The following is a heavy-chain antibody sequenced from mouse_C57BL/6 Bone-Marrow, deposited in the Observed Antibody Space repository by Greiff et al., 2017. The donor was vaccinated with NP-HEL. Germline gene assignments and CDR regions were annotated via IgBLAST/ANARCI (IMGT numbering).Heavy chain of an antibody. D-gene: IGHD2-4*01. CDR1: GYTFTEYT. V-gene: IGHV1-62-2*01. CDR2: FYPGSGSI. CDR3: ARHEDSLYDYDPHFDY. Sequence: VQRVESGAELVKPGASVKLSCKASGYTFTEYTIHWVKQRSGQGLEWIGWFYPGSGSIKYNEKFKDKATLTADKSSSTVYMELSRLTSEDSAVYFCARHEDSLYDYDPHFDYWGQGTTLTVSS. J-gene: IGHJ2*01.